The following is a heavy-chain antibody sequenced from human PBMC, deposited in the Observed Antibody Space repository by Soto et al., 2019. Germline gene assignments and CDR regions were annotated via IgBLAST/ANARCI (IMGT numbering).Heavy chain of an antibody. Sequence: GGSLRLSCAASGFTFSIYAMHWVRQAPGKGLEWVAVTSFDGRYQYYADSVKGRFTISRDNSKNTLYLQVNSLRAEDTAVYYCARDRSAVAGDYYYYYGMDVWGQGTTVTAS. CDR3: ARDRSAVAGDYYYYYGMDV. J-gene: IGHJ6*02. CDR2: TSFDGRYQ. V-gene: IGHV3-30*04. D-gene: IGHD6-19*01. CDR1: GFTFSIYA.